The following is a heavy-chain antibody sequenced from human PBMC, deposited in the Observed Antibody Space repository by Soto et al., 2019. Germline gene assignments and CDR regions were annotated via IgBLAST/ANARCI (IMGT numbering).Heavy chain of an antibody. V-gene: IGHV1-2*04. CDR2: INPNSGGT. CDR1: GDTFTGYY. Sequence: TSVKLSCKASGDTFTGYYMHWVRQAPGQGLEWMGWINPNSGGTNYAQKFQGWVTMTRDTSISTAYMELSRLRSDDTAVYYCARELNKYYFDYWGQGTLVTVSS. J-gene: IGHJ4*02. CDR3: ARELNKYYFDY.